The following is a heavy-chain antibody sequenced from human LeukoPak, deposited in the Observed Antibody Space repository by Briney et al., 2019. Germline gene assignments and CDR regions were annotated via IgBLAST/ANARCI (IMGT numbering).Heavy chain of an antibody. CDR1: GYTFSDLF. CDR2: FDPEDGET. D-gene: IGHD6-19*01. V-gene: IGHV1-24*01. J-gene: IGHJ4*02. CDR3: ATIAVAGLRGFDY. Sequence: ASVKASCKVSGYTFSDLFIYWVRQAPGKGLEWMGGFDPEDGETIYAQKFQGRVTMTEDTSTDTAYMELSSLRSEDTAVYYCATIAVAGLRGFDYWGQGTLVTVSS.